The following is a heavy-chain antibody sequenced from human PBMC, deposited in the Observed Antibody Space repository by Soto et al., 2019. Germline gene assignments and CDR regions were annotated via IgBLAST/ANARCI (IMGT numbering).Heavy chain of an antibody. Sequence: PGGSLRLSCAASGFTFSSYWMSWVRQAPGKGLEWVANIKQDGSEKYYVDSVKGRFTISRDNAKNSLYLQMNSLRAEDTAVYYCARDSTGYSSSWYLLFYYYGMDVWGQGTTVTVSS. J-gene: IGHJ6*02. CDR2: IKQDGSEK. CDR3: ARDSTGYSSSWYLLFYYYGMDV. V-gene: IGHV3-7*01. CDR1: GFTFSSYW. D-gene: IGHD6-13*01.